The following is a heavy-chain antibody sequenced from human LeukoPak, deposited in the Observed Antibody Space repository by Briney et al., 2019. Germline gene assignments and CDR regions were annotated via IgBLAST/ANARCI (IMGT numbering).Heavy chain of an antibody. V-gene: IGHV4-59*08. D-gene: IGHD1-26*01. CDR1: GGSISSYY. J-gene: IGHJ4*02. CDR2: IYYSGST. CDR3: ARLRELLHYFDY. Sequence: SETLSLTCNVSGGSISSYYWSWIRQPPGKGLEWIGNIYYSGSTNYNPSLKSRVSISVDTSKNQFSLKLSSVTAADTAVYYCARLRELLHYFDYWGQGTLVTVSS.